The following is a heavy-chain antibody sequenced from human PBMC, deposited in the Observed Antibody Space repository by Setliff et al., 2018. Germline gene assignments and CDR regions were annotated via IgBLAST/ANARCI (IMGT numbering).Heavy chain of an antibody. J-gene: IGHJ4*02. CDR2: INQYGSEK. Sequence: GGSLRLSCAASGFTFSTYWMSWVRQAPGKGLGWVANINQYGSEKYYVDSVKGRFTISRDNAKKSLDLQMNSLRVDDTAVYYCARPGRSNYWDSFDYWGQGSLVTVSS. CDR3: ARPGRSNYWDSFDY. D-gene: IGHD3-10*01. CDR1: GFTFSTYW. V-gene: IGHV3-7*01.